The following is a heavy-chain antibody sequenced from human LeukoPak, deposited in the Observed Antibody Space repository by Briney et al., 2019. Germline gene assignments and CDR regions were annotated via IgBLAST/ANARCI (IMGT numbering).Heavy chain of an antibody. CDR2: INPNSGGT. D-gene: IGHD3-10*01. CDR1: GYTFTGYY. V-gene: IGHV1-2*02. CDR3: ARDLEVFGLNPKETYGSDPWFDP. Sequence: ASVKVSCKASGYTFTGYYMHWVRQAPGQGLEWMGWINPNSGGTNYAQKSQGRVTMTRDTSISTAYMELSRLRSDDTAVYYCARDLEVFGLNPKETYGSDPWFDPWGQGTLVTVSS. J-gene: IGHJ5*02.